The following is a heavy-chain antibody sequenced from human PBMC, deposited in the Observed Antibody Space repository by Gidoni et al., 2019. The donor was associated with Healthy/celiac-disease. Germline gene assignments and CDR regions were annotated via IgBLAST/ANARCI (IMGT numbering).Heavy chain of an antibody. J-gene: IGHJ6*02. Sequence: QVQLVESGGGVVQPGRSLRLSCAASGFTFSSYAMHWVRQAPGKGREWVAVIAYDGSNKYYADSVKGRFTISRDNSKNTLYLQMNSLRAEDTAVYYCARVRGYDFWSGYLGPDYYGMDVWGQGTTVTVSS. D-gene: IGHD3-3*01. V-gene: IGHV3-30*04. CDR1: GFTFSSYA. CDR2: IAYDGSNK. CDR3: ARVRGYDFWSGYLGPDYYGMDV.